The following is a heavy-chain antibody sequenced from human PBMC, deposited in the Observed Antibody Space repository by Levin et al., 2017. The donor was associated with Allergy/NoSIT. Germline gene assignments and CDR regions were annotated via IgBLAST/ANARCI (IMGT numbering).Heavy chain of an antibody. CDR2: ISGSGGST. V-gene: IGHV3-23*01. Sequence: PGGSLRLSCAASGFTFSSYAMSWVRQAPGKGLEWVSAISGSGGSTYYAASVKGRFTISRDNSKNTLYLQMNSLRAEDTAVYYCAKPTPLVGAPWDYVDYWGQGTLVTVSS. J-gene: IGHJ4*02. D-gene: IGHD1-26*01. CDR1: GFTFSSYA. CDR3: AKPTPLVGAPWDYVDY.